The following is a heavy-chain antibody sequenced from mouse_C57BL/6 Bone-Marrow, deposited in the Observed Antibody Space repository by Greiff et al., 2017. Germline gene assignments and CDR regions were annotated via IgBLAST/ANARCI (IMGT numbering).Heavy chain of an antibody. Sequence: QVQLQQSGAELVRPGSSVKLSCKASGYTFTSYGMHWVKQRPIQGLEWIGNIDPSDSETHYNQNFKDNVTLTVDNASSTAYMQLSSLTSEDSAFYYCEKSCDYNSDYVNWDFDYWGHGTTLTVSS. CDR3: EKSCDYNSDYVNWDFDY. V-gene: IGHV1-52*01. J-gene: IGHJ2*01. CDR2: IDPSDSET. D-gene: IGHD2-13*01. CDR1: GYTFTSYG.